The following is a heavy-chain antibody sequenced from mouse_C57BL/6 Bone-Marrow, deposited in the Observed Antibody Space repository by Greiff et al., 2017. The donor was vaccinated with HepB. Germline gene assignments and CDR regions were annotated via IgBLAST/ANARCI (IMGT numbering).Heavy chain of an antibody. CDR1: GYTFTSYW. CDR3: ARGDYYGSSYDAMDY. J-gene: IGHJ4*01. CDR2: IYPSDSET. D-gene: IGHD1-1*01. V-gene: IGHV1-61*01. Sequence: VKLQQPGAELVRPGSSVKLSCKASGYTFTSYWMDWVKQRPGQGLEWIGNIYPSDSETHYNQKFKDKATLTVDKSSSTAYMQLSSLTSEDSAVYYCARGDYYGSSYDAMDYWGQGTSVTVSS.